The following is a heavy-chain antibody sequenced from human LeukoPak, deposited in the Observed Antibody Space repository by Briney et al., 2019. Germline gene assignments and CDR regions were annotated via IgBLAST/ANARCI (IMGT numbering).Heavy chain of an antibody. D-gene: IGHD3-22*01. CDR3: ARGDVVVITTSAGFCFDP. J-gene: IGHJ5*02. Sequence: PSETLSLTCTVSGGSISSSSYYWGWIRQPPGKGLEWIGSIYYSGSTYYNPSLKSRVTISVDTSKNQFSLKLSSVTAADTAVYYCARGDVVVITTSAGFCFDPWGQGTLVTVSS. CDR2: IYYSGST. CDR1: GGSISSSSYY. V-gene: IGHV4-39*07.